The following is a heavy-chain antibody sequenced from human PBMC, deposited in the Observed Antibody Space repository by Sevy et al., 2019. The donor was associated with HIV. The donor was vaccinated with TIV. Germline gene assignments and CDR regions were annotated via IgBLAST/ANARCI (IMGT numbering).Heavy chain of an antibody. V-gene: IGHV4-39*01. CDR1: GGSISSSSYY. D-gene: IGHD5-12*01. CDR2: IYYSGST. Sequence: SETLSLTCTVSGGSISSSSYYWGWIRQPPGKGLEWIGSIYYSGSTYYNPSLKSRVTLSVDTSKNQFSLKLSSVTAADTAVYYCARHLGLRRYFDYWGQGTLVTVSS. CDR3: ARHLGLRRYFDY. J-gene: IGHJ4*02.